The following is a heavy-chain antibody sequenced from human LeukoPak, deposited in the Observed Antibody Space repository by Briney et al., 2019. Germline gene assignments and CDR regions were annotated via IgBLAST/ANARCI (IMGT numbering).Heavy chain of an antibody. CDR2: INPNSGDT. J-gene: IGHJ3*02. Sequence: ASVKVSCKASGYNFITHYIHWVRQAPGQGLEWMGWINPNSGDTNYAQKFQGRVTMTLDASISTAYMELSRLKSDDTGVYYCARGITIFGVVGLKAFDIWGQGTMVTVSS. D-gene: IGHD3-3*01. CDR1: GYNFITHY. V-gene: IGHV1-2*02. CDR3: ARGITIFGVVGLKAFDI.